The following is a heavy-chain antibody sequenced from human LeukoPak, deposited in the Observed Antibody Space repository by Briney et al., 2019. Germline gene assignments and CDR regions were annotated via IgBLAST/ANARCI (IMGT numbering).Heavy chain of an antibody. Sequence: QTGGSLRLSCAASGFTFSSYAMGWVRQAPGKGLEWVSSISGSGGSTYYADSVKGRFTISRDNADNTLYLQMSSLRAEDTAVYYCAKDRVYGSGSYYSAFDFWGQGTMVTVSS. CDR1: GFTFSSYA. V-gene: IGHV3-23*01. J-gene: IGHJ3*01. D-gene: IGHD3-10*01. CDR2: ISGSGGST. CDR3: AKDRVYGSGSYYSAFDF.